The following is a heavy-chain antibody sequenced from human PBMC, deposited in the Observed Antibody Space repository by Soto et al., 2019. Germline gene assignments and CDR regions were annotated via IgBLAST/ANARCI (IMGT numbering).Heavy chain of an antibody. CDR2: IWYDGSNK. D-gene: IGHD1-26*01. Sequence: QVQLVESGGGVGQPGRSLRLSCAASGFTFSSYGMHWVRQAPGKGLEWVAVIWYDGSNKYYADSVKGRFTISRDNSKNTLYLQMYRLTAEYTAVYYCARATSGINLPNYWGQGTLVTVSS. J-gene: IGHJ4*02. V-gene: IGHV3-33*01. CDR1: GFTFSSYG. CDR3: ARATSGINLPNY.